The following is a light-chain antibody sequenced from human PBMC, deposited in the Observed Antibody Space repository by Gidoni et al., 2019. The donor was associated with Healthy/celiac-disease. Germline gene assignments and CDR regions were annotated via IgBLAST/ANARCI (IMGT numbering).Light chain of an antibody. J-gene: IGKJ1*01. CDR1: QSISSW. CDR3: QQYNSYSWT. V-gene: IGKV1-5*01. CDR2: DAS. Sequence: DIQITQSPSTLSASVGDRVPITCRASQSISSWLAWYQQKPGKAPKLLIYDASSLESGVPSRFSGSGSGTEFTLTISSLQPDDFATYYCQQYNSYSWTFGQGTKVEIK.